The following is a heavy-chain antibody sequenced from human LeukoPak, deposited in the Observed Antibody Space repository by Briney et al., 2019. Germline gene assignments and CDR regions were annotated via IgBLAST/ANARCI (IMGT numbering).Heavy chain of an antibody. V-gene: IGHV4-59*01. CDR2: IYYSGST. CDR3: ARMEEELLYPQAFDI. J-gene: IGHJ3*02. CDR1: GGSISSYY. Sequence: SETLSLTCTVSGGSISSYYWSWIRQPPGKGLEWIGYIYYSGSTNYNPSLKSRVTISVDTSKNQFSLKLSSVTAADTAVYYCARMEEELLYPQAFDIWGQGTMVTVSS. D-gene: IGHD3-10*01.